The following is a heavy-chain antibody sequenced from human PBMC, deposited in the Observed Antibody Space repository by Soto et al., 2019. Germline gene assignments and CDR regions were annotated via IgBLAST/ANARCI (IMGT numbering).Heavy chain of an antibody. CDR3: AKEGGSIGGWFGRKFDS. Sequence: GGSLRLSCAASGFTFSTHAMSWVRQAPGKGLEWVSSISSGGTTTFYAASVEGRFTISRDKSKNTLYLQMNSLRANDTAVYFCAKEGGSIGGWFGRKFDSWGQGTQVTVSS. D-gene: IGHD3-16*01. V-gene: IGHV3-23*01. CDR2: ISSGGTTT. CDR1: GFTFSTHA. J-gene: IGHJ4*02.